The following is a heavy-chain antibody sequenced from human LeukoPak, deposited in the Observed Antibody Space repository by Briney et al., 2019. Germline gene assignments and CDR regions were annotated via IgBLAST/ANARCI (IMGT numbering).Heavy chain of an antibody. CDR3: ARVTYGSGIDY. D-gene: IGHD3-10*01. CDR2: ISSSSSYI. J-gene: IGHJ4*02. V-gene: IGHV3-21*01. CDR1: GFTFSSYS. Sequence: RGSLRLSCAASGFTFSSYSMNWVRQAPGKGLEWVSSISSSSSYIYYADSVKGRFTISRDNAKNSLYLQMNSLRAEDTAVYYCARVTYGSGIDYWGQGTLVTVSS.